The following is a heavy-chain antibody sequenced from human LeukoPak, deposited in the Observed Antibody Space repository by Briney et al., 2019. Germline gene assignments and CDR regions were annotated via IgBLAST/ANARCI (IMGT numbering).Heavy chain of an antibody. J-gene: IGHJ4*02. CDR3: ARVPLGGDYRSLFLFDY. V-gene: IGHV1-69*05. D-gene: IGHD4-11*01. Sequence: SVKVSCKASGGTFSSYAISWVRQAPGQGLEWMGGIIPIFGTANYAQKFQGRVTITTDESTSTAYMELSSLRSEDTAVYYCARVPLGGDYRSLFLFDYWGQGTLVTVSS. CDR2: IIPIFGTA. CDR1: GGTFSSYA.